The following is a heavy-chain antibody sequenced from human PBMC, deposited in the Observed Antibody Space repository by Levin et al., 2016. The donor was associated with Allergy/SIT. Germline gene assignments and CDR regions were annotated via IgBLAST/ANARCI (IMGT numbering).Heavy chain of an antibody. J-gene: IGHJ4*02. D-gene: IGHD3-22*01. Sequence: SETLSLTCTVSGGSISSGSYYWSWIRQPAGKGLEWIGRIYTSGSTNYNPSLKSRVTISVDTSKNQFSLKLSSVTAADTAVYYCASGEGGYLSYFDYWGQGTLVTVSS. CDR3: ASGEGGYLSYFDY. CDR1: GGSISSGSYY. CDR2: IYTSGST. V-gene: IGHV4-61*02.